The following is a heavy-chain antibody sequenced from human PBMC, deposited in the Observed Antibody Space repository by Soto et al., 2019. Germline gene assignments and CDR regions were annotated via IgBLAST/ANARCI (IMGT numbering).Heavy chain of an antibody. V-gene: IGHV1-69*01. CDR3: ARETPSAAAAYYYYGLDV. CDR1: GGTFSSYF. J-gene: IGHJ6*01. D-gene: IGHD6-13*01. Sequence: QVQLVQSGAEVKKAGSSVKVSCNVSGGTFSSYFINWVRQAPGQGLEWVGGIIPVFGTASYAEKFQGRVTITADESTSTAYLELSSLRPDHTAVYYCARETPSAAAAYYYYGLDVWGQGTTVTVPS. CDR2: IIPVFGTA.